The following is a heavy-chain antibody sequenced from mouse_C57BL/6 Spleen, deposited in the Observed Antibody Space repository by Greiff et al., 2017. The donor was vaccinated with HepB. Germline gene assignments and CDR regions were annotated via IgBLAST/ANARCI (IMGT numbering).Heavy chain of an antibody. D-gene: IGHD1-1*01. J-gene: IGHJ3*01. CDR2: IWSGGST. Sequence: VKLMESGPGLVQPSQSLSITCTVSGFSLTSYGVHWVRQPPGKGLEWLGVIWSGGSTDYNAAFISRLSISKDNSKSQVFFKMNSLQADDTAIYYCAKGDYYGSPFAYWGQGTLVTVSA. V-gene: IGHV2-4*01. CDR1: GFSLTSYG. CDR3: AKGDYYGSPFAY.